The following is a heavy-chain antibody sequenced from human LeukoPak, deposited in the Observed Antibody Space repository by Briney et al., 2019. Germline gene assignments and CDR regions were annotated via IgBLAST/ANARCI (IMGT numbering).Heavy chain of an antibody. D-gene: IGHD2-2*01. CDR3: GQYQLLDNWFDP. CDR1: GGSISSGDYY. CDR2: IYYSGST. V-gene: IGHV4-30-4*08. J-gene: IGHJ5*02. Sequence: PSETLSLTCTVSGGSISSGDYYWSWIRQPPGKGLEWIGYIYYSGSTYYNPSLKSRVTISVDTSKNQFSLKLSSVTAADTAVYYCGQYQLLDNWFDPWGQGTLVTVSS.